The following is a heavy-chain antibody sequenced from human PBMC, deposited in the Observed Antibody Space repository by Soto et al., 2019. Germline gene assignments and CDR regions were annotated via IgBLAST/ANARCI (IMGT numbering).Heavy chain of an antibody. D-gene: IGHD4-17*01. J-gene: IGHJ5*02. CDR3: AKVKDSYGDWPNWFDP. CDR1: GFTFSSYG. Sequence: PGGSLRLSCAASGFTFSSYGMHWVRQAPGKGLEWVAVISYDGSNKYYADSVKGRFTISRDNSKNTLYLQMNSLRAEDTAVYYCAKVKDSYGDWPNWFDPWGQGTLVTVSS. V-gene: IGHV3-30*18. CDR2: ISYDGSNK.